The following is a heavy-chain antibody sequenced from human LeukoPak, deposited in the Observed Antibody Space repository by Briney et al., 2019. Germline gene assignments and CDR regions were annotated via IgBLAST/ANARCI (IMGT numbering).Heavy chain of an antibody. D-gene: IGHD2-15*01. V-gene: IGHV3-74*01. CDR1: GFTFSTSW. CDR2: LNSDGSST. Sequence: GGSLRLSCAASGFTFSTSWMHWVRQTPGKGLVWVSRLNSDGSSTTYADSVKGRFTISRDNAKNTVYLQMNSLRAEDTAVYYCARVQGCSGCTCYFHYWGQGTLVTVSS. CDR3: ARVQGCSGCTCYFHY. J-gene: IGHJ4*02.